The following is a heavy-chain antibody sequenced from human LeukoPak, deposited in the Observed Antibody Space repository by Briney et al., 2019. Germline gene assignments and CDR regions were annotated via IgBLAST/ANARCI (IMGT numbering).Heavy chain of an antibody. CDR1: GGSFSGYY. D-gene: IGHD2-15*01. J-gene: IGHJ4*02. V-gene: IGHV4-34*01. CDR2: INYSGST. Sequence: TSETLSLTCAVYGGSFSGYYWSGLRQPPGKGLGWVGEINYSGSTNYNPSLKSRVTISVDTSKNQFSLKLNSVTAADTAVYFCARGVCSGGSCYSEWNYWGQGTLVTVSS. CDR3: ARGVCSGGSCYSEWNY.